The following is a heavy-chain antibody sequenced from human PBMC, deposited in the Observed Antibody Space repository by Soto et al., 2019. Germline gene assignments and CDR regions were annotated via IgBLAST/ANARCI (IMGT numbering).Heavy chain of an antibody. V-gene: IGHV2-5*02. CDR1: GFSLSTSGVG. J-gene: IGHJ4*02. D-gene: IGHD2-15*01. Sequence: QITLKESGPTLVKPTQTLTLTFTFSGFSLSTSGVGVGWIRQPPGKALEWLSLIYWDDDKRYSPSLKSRLTITKDTSKKQVVLTMTNMDPVDTATYYCAHRRAYCSGGSCWYYFDYWGQGTLVTVSS. CDR2: IYWDDDK. CDR3: AHRRAYCSGGSCWYYFDY.